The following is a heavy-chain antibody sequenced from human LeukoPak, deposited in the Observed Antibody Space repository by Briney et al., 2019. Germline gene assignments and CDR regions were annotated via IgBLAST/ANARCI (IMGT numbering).Heavy chain of an antibody. CDR1: GFTFSNYA. J-gene: IGHJ5*02. V-gene: IGHV3-23*01. D-gene: IGHD2-2*01. Sequence: GASLRLSCAASGFTFSNYAMSWVRQAPGKGLEWVSAITGSGGNTYYADSVKGRFTISRDNSKNTVFLQMNSLRAEDTAVYYCARASSTSSNWFDPWGQGTLVTVSS. CDR3: ARASSTSSNWFDP. CDR2: ITGSGGNT.